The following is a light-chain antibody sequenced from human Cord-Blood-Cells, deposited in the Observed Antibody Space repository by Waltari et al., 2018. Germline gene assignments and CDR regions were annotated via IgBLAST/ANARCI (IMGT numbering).Light chain of an antibody. Sequence: QSALTQPASVSGSPGQSITISCTGTSSDVGGYNYVSWSQQHPGKAPKLMIYEVSNRPSGFSNRFSGSKSGNTASLTISGLQAEDEADYYCSSYTSSSTVVFGGGTKLTVL. J-gene: IGLJ2*01. V-gene: IGLV2-14*01. CDR2: EVS. CDR1: SSDVGGYNY. CDR3: SSYTSSSTVV.